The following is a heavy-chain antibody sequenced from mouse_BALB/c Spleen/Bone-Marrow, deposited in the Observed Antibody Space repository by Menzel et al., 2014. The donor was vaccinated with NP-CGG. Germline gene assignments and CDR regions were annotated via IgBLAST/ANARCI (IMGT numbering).Heavy chain of an antibody. Sequence: VQVVESGAELVKPGASVKLSCKASGYTFTSYYLYWVKQRPGQGLEWIGEINPSNGGTNFNERFKSKASLTADKSSNTAYMQLSSLTSEDSAVYFCARYYDYDWYFDVWGAGTTVTVSS. D-gene: IGHD2-4*01. CDR3: ARYYDYDWYFDV. CDR1: GYTFTSYY. J-gene: IGHJ1*01. CDR2: INPSNGGT. V-gene: IGHV1-53*01.